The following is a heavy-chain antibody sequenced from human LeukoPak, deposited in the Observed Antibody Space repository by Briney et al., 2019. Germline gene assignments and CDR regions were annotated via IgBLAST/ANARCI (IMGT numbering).Heavy chain of an antibody. V-gene: IGHV1-2*02. J-gene: IGHJ5*02. CDR2: INPNSGDT. D-gene: IGHD6-13*01. CDR3: ARAKLRAAAGIHLGFDP. CDR1: GYTFTAYY. Sequence: GASVKVSCKASGYTFTAYYIHWVRQAPGQGLEWMGWINPNSGDTNYAQNFQGRVTMTRDTSIGTAYIELSRLRSDDTAVYYCARAKLRAAAGIHLGFDPWGQGTLVTVSS.